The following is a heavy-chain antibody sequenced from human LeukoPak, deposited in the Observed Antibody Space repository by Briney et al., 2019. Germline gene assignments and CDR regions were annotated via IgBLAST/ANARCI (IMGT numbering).Heavy chain of an antibody. D-gene: IGHD3-10*01. CDR2: ISSSSSTI. CDR1: GFTFSSYS. V-gene: IGHV3-48*01. CDR3: ARDEALYYYGSGIPMPGD. Sequence: GGSLRLSCAASGFTFSSYSMNWVRQAPGKGLEWVSYISSSSSTIYYADSVKGRFTISRDNAKNSLYLQMNGLRAEDTAVYYCARDEALYYYGSGIPMPGDWGQGTLVTVSS. J-gene: IGHJ4*02.